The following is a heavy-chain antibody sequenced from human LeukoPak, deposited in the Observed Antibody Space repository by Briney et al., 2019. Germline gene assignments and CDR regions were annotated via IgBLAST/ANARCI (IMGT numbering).Heavy chain of an antibody. V-gene: IGHV3-33*01. D-gene: IGHD6-13*01. CDR2: IWYDGSNK. CDR1: GFTFSSYC. CDR3: ARDSTYSSSWYRHGMDV. Sequence: GGSLRLSCAASGFTFSSYCMHWVRQAPGKGLEWVAVIWYDGSNKYYADSVKGRFTISRDNSKNTLYLQMNSLRAEDTAVYYCARDSTYSSSWYRHGMDVWGKGTTVTVSS. J-gene: IGHJ6*04.